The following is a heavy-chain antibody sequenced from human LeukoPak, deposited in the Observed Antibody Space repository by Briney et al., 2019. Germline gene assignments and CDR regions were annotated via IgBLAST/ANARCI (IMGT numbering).Heavy chain of an antibody. Sequence: SETLSLTCTVSGGSISGYYWSWIRQPPGKGLEWIGHIYDSGSTNYGPSLKSRVTISVDTSKNQFSLKLSSVTAADTAVYYCARRHLGAYGNYFDYWGQGTLVTVSS. J-gene: IGHJ4*02. CDR1: GGSISGYY. D-gene: IGHD3-16*01. CDR3: ARRHLGAYGNYFDY. CDR2: IYDSGST. V-gene: IGHV4-59*08.